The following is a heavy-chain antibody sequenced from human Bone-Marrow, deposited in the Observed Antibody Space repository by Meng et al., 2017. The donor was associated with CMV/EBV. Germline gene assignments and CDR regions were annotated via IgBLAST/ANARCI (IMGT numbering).Heavy chain of an antibody. D-gene: IGHD5-12*01. CDR2: IYSGGSST. Sequence: GGSLRLSCAASGFTFSSYAMSWVRQAPGKGLEWVSVIYSGGSSTYYADSVKGRFTISRDNSKNTLYLQMNSLRAEDTAVYYCVNCRPYGGYVHYWGQGTLVTVSS. CDR1: GFTFSSYA. J-gene: IGHJ4*02. CDR3: VNCRPYGGYVHY. V-gene: IGHV3-23*03.